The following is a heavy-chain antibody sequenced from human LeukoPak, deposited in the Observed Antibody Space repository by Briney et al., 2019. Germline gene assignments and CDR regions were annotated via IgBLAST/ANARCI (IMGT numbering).Heavy chain of an antibody. Sequence: ASVKVSCKVSGYTLTELSMHWVRQAPGKGLEWMGGFDPEDGETIYAQKFQGRVTMTEDTSTDTAYMELSSLRSEDTAVYYCATFPQIPYDFWSGSMKYFDYWGQGTLVTVSS. D-gene: IGHD3-3*01. J-gene: IGHJ4*02. CDR2: FDPEDGET. V-gene: IGHV1-24*01. CDR1: GYTLTELS. CDR3: ATFPQIPYDFWSGSMKYFDY.